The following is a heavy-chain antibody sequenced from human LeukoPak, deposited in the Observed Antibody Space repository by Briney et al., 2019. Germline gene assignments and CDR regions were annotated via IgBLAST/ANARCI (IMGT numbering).Heavy chain of an antibody. V-gene: IGHV3-21*01. Sequence: PGGSLRLSCAASGFTFSSHSMNWVRQAPGKGLEWVSSTSSSSSYIYYADSVKGRFTISRDNAKNSLYLQMNSLRDEDTAVYYCARDIVVVPAATLNDYWGQGTLVTVSS. D-gene: IGHD2-2*01. J-gene: IGHJ4*02. CDR1: GFTFSSHS. CDR2: TSSSSSYI. CDR3: ARDIVVVPAATLNDY.